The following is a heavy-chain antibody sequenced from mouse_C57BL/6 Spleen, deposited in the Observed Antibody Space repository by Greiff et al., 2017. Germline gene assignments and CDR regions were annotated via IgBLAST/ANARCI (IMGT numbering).Heavy chain of an antibody. CDR3: ASGYSNRYYAMDD. V-gene: IGHV1-54*01. Sequence: VQLQQSGAELVRPGTSVKVSCKASGYAFTNYLIEWVKQRPGQGLEWIGVINPGSGGTNYNEKFKGKATLTADKSSSTAYMQLSSLTSEDSAVYFCASGYSNRYYAMDDWGQGTSVTVSS. J-gene: IGHJ4*01. CDR2: INPGSGGT. D-gene: IGHD2-5*01. CDR1: GYAFTNYL.